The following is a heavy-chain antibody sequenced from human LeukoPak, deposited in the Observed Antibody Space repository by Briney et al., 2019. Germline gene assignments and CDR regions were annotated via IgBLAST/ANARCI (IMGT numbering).Heavy chain of an antibody. Sequence: PGGSLRLSCAASGFTFSSYSMNWVRQAPGKGLEWVAVISYDGSNKYYADSVKGRFTISRDNSKNTLYLQMNSLRAEDTAVYYCAKSYIVATITSFDYWGQGTLVTVSS. J-gene: IGHJ4*02. D-gene: IGHD5-12*01. V-gene: IGHV3-30*18. CDR2: ISYDGSNK. CDR1: GFTFSSYS. CDR3: AKSYIVATITSFDY.